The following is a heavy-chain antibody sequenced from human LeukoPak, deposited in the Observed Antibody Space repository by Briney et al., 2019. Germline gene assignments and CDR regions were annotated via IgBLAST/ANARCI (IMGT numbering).Heavy chain of an antibody. CDR1: GFTLSSYA. D-gene: IGHD6-19*01. CDR3: ARGGSYSSGWYVFDY. J-gene: IGHJ4*02. CDR2: ISGSGGST. Sequence: GGSLRLSCAASGFTLSSYAMSWVRQAPGKGLEWVSVISGSGGSTYYADSVKGRFTISRDNSKNTLYLQMNSLRAEDTAVYYCARGGSYSSGWYVFDYWGQGTLVTVSS. V-gene: IGHV3-23*01.